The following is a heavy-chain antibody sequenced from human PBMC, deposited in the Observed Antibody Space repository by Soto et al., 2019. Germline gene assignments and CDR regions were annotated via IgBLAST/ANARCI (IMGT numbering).Heavy chain of an antibody. CDR3: ARIVVPAAMSLDLDYYYYYGMDV. V-gene: IGHV4-31*03. D-gene: IGHD2-2*01. CDR1: GGSISSGGYY. Sequence: SETLSLTCTVSGGSISSGGYYWSWIRQHPGKGLEWIGYIYYSGSTYYNPSLKSRVTISVDTSKNQFSLKLSSVTAADTAVYYCARIVVPAAMSLDLDYYYYYGMDVWGQGTTVTVSS. CDR2: IYYSGST. J-gene: IGHJ6*02.